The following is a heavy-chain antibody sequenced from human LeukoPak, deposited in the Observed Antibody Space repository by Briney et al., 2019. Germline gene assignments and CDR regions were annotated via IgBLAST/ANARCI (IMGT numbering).Heavy chain of an antibody. CDR2: ISAYNGNT. CDR1: GYTFTSYG. CDR3: ARSGATYNWNDAFDY. D-gene: IGHD1-20*01. V-gene: IGHV1-18*01. J-gene: IGHJ4*02. Sequence: GASVKVSCKASGYTFTSYGISWVRQAPGQGLEWMGWISAYNGNTNYAQKLQGRVTMTTDTSTSTAYMELRSLRSDDTAVYYCARSGATYNWNDAFDYWGQGTLVTVSS.